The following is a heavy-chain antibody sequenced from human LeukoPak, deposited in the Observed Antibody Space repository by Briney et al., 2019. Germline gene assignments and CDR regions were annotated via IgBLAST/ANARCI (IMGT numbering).Heavy chain of an antibody. V-gene: IGHV3-7*01. CDR1: GFTFSSYW. CDR2: IKQDGSEK. CDR3: VRDRLSGSVDY. D-gene: IGHD3-3*01. J-gene: IGHJ4*02. Sequence: GGSLRLSCAASGFTFSSYWMSWVRQAPGKGLEWVANIKQDGSEKHYVDSVKGRFTISRDNAKNSLYLQMNSLRAEDTAVYYCVRDRLSGSVDYWGQGTLVTVSS.